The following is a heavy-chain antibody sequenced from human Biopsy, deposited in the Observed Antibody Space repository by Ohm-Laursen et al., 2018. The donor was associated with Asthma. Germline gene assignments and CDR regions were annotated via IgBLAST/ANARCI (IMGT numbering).Heavy chain of an antibody. CDR3: VRHQYSSSWSTFDY. Sequence: GTLSLTCTVSGGSITSSSYYWGWIRQLPGKGMEWIGSMYHSGSPYYHPSLKSRATISVDTSKNQLSLKMSSVTAADTAVYFCVRHQYSSSWSTFDYWGQGALVTVSS. J-gene: IGHJ4*02. CDR1: GGSITSSSYY. D-gene: IGHD3-22*01. CDR2: MYHSGSP. V-gene: IGHV4-39*01.